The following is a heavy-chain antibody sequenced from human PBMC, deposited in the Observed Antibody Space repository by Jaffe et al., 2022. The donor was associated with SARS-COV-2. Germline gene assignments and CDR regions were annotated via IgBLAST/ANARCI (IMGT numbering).Heavy chain of an antibody. CDR3: ARHLGGWGAVDY. CDR2: INSDESST. Sequence: EVQLVESGGGLVQPGGSLRLSCAASGFPFSNYWMHWVRQAPGKGLVWVSRINSDESSTSYADSVRGRFTVSRDNAKNTLYLQMNSLRFEDTAVYYCARHLGGWGAVDYWGQGALVTVSS. V-gene: IGHV3-74*01. CDR1: GFPFSNYW. J-gene: IGHJ4*02. D-gene: IGHD3-16*01.